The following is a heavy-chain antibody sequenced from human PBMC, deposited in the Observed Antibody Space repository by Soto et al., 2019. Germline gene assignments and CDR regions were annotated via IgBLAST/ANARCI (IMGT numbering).Heavy chain of an antibody. Sequence: GESMKLCWNGSGYSFTNYWIGWVGQLPWKGLEWMWIIYPGDSDTRYSPSFQSQVTISADTSISTAYLQWSSLKASDTAMYYCARHGADTSRCVAFDIWGQGTMVTVSS. V-gene: IGHV5-51*01. CDR1: GYSFTNYW. CDR2: IYPGDSDT. CDR3: ARHGADTSRCVAFDI. J-gene: IGHJ3*02. D-gene: IGHD6-13*01.